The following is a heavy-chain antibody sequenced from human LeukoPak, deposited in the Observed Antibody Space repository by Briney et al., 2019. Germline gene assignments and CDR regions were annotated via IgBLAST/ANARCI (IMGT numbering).Heavy chain of an antibody. D-gene: IGHD3-10*01. V-gene: IGHV3-21*05. CDR3: ARVYVGFGEFHWFDP. Sequence: PGGSLRLSCAASGFTFSTYSMNWVRQAPGKGLEWVSYISSSSSYTNYADSVRGRFTISRDNAKNSLYLQMNSLRAEDTAVYYCARVYVGFGEFHWFDPWGQGTLVTVSS. CDR1: GFTFSTYS. J-gene: IGHJ5*02. CDR2: ISSSSSYT.